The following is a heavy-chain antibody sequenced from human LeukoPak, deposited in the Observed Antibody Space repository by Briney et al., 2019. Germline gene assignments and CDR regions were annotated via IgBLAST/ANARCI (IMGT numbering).Heavy chain of an antibody. J-gene: IGHJ4*02. V-gene: IGHV4-30-2*01. CDR1: GGSISSGGYY. D-gene: IGHD6-13*01. CDR3: ARAEQQLVEFDY. Sequence: SETLSLTCTVSGGSISSGGYYWSWIRQPPGKGLEWIGYIYHSGSTYYNPSLKSRVTISVDRSKNQFSLKLSSVTAADTAVYYCARAEQQLVEFDYWGQGTLVTVSS. CDR2: IYHSGST.